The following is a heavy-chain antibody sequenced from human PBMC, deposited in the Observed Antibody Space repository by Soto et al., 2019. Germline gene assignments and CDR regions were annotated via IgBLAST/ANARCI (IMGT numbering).Heavy chain of an antibody. J-gene: IGHJ4*02. CDR1: GFTFDDYT. V-gene: IGHV3-43*01. D-gene: IGHD1-7*01. Sequence: PGGSLRLSCAASGFTFDDYTMHWVRQAPGKGLEWVSLISWDGGSTYYADSVKGRFTISRDNSKNSLYLQMNSLRTEDTALYYCAKDMENSGYFDYWGQGTLVTVSS. CDR3: AKDMENSGYFDY. CDR2: ISWDGGST.